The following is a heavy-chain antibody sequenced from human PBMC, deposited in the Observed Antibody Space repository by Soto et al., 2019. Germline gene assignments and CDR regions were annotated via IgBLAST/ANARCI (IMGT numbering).Heavy chain of an antibody. D-gene: IGHD1-26*01. CDR1: GFTFSSYA. CDR2: ISGSGGST. J-gene: IGHJ4*02. CDR3: AKGIVGATGRFDY. Sequence: GGSLRLSCAASGFTFSSYAMSWVRQAPGKGLEWVSAISGSGGSTYYADSVKGRFTISRDNSKNALYLQMNSLRAEDTAVYYCAKGIVGATGRFDYWGQGTLVTVSS. V-gene: IGHV3-23*01.